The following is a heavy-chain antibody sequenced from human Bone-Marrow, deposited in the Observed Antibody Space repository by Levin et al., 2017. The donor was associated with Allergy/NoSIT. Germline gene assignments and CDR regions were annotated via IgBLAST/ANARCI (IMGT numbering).Heavy chain of an antibody. D-gene: IGHD5/OR15-5a*01. J-gene: IGHJ5*02. Sequence: SETLSLTCAVYGGSFSAYYWSWIRQPPGKGLEWIGEINHGGNTNYNPPLKSRVTISVDTSKNQFSLKLNSVTAADTALYYCARSVEGFDHWGQGTLVTVSS. CDR2: INHGGNT. CDR3: ARSVEGFDH. CDR1: GGSFSAYY. V-gene: IGHV4-34*01.